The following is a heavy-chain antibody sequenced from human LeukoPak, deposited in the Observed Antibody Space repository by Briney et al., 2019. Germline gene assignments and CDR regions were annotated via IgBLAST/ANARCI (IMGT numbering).Heavy chain of an antibody. D-gene: IGHD1-14*01. CDR1: GFTFRNSG. CDR3: AKDVNTGGDYFDH. Sequence: GGSLRLSCAASGFTFRNSGMHWVRQALAKGLEWVAFIRYDGSIIHYADSVEGRFTISRDNSKNTLYLQMNSLRAEDTAVYYCAKDVNTGGDYFDHWGQGTLVTVSS. J-gene: IGHJ4*02. V-gene: IGHV3-30*02. CDR2: IRYDGSII.